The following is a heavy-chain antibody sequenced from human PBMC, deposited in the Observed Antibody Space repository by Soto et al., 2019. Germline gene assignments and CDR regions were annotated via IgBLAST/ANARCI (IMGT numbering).Heavy chain of an antibody. CDR3: ARDRETTVTSRHYYYYGMDV. V-gene: IGHV1-18*01. Sequence: ASVKVSCTACGYTFTSYGISCVRQAPGQGLEWMGWISAYNGNTNYAQKLQGRVTMTTDTSTSTAYMELRSLRSDDTAVYYCARDRETTVTSRHYYYYGMDVWGQGTTLTVSS. CDR2: ISAYNGNT. J-gene: IGHJ6*02. D-gene: IGHD4-4*01. CDR1: GYTFTSYG.